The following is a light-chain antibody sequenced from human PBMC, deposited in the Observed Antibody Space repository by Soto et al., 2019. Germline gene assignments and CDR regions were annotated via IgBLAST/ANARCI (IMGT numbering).Light chain of an antibody. J-gene: IGKJ3*01. V-gene: IGKV3-15*01. CDR3: QQYNNWPFT. CDR1: QSVSSN. Sequence: EIVMTQSPATLSVSPGERATLSCRASQSVSSNLAWYQQKPGQAPRLLIYGASTRATGILARFSGSGSGTEFSLTISSLQSEDFAAYYCQQYNNWPFTFGHGTKVDVK. CDR2: GAS.